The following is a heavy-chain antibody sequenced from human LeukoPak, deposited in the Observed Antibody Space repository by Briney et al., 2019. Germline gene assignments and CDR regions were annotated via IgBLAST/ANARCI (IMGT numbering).Heavy chain of an antibody. Sequence: SETLSLTCTVSGGSISSYYWSWIRQPPGKGLEWIGYIYYRGSTNYNPSLKSRVTISVDTSKNQFSLKLSSVTAADTAVYYCARDRIVVVPAAHYYYYYGMDVWGQGTTVTVSS. V-gene: IGHV4-59*01. CDR2: IYYRGST. CDR1: GGSISSYY. CDR3: ARDRIVVVPAAHYYYYYGMDV. J-gene: IGHJ6*02. D-gene: IGHD2-2*01.